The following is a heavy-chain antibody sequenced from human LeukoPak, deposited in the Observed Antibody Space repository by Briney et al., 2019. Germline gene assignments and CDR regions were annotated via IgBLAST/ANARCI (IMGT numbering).Heavy chain of an antibody. J-gene: IGHJ2*01. Sequence: SETLSLTCTVSGGSISSYYWGWIRQPPGKGLEWIGYIYYSGSTNYNPSLKSRVTISVDTSKNQFSLKLSSVTAADTAVYYCARDRVYYDSSGPDWYFDLWGRGTLVTVSS. CDR3: ARDRVYYDSSGPDWYFDL. CDR1: GGSISSYY. D-gene: IGHD3-22*01. V-gene: IGHV4-59*01. CDR2: IYYSGST.